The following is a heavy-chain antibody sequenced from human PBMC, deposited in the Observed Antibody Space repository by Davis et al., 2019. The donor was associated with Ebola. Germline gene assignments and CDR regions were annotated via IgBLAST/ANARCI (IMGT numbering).Heavy chain of an antibody. CDR3: VKRLDSYFEC. D-gene: IGHD3-16*01. Sequence: GESLKISCAASGFTFSSNTMSWVRQAPGKGLEWVSTITGSGSTIYYADSVRGRFTISRDNPKNTLYLYMNSLRADDAAVYYCVKRLDSYFECWGQGTLVTVSS. V-gene: IGHV3-23*01. J-gene: IGHJ4*02. CDR2: ITGSGSTI. CDR1: GFTFSSNT.